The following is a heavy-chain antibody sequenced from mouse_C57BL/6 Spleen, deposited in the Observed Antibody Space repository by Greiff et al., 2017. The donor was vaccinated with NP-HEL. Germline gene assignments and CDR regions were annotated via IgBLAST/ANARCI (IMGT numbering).Heavy chain of an antibody. CDR1: GYSITSGYY. J-gene: IGHJ3*01. D-gene: IGHD4-1*01. CDR2: ISYDGSN. CDR3: AREGSWAWFAY. V-gene: IGHV3-6*01. Sequence: ESGPGLVKPSQSLSLTCSVTGYSITSGYYWNWIRQFPGNKLEWMGYISYDGSNNYNPSLKNRISITRDTSKNQFFLKLNSVTTEDTATYYCAREGSWAWFAYWGQGTLVTVSA.